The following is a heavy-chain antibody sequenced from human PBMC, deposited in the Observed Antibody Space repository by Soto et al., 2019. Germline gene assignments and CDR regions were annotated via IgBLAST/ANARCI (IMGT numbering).Heavy chain of an antibody. V-gene: IGHV4-34*02. Sequence: QVQLQQWGAGLLKPSETLSLSCAVYGASFSGYYWNWIRQPLGKGLEWIGEINQSGSTNYSPSLKTRVTISVDTSKKQFSLRVSSVTAADTAVYYCARRFSGTGRYFDYWGQGTLVTVSS. CDR1: GASFSGYY. D-gene: IGHD1-1*01. CDR3: ARRFSGTGRYFDY. CDR2: INQSGST. J-gene: IGHJ4*02.